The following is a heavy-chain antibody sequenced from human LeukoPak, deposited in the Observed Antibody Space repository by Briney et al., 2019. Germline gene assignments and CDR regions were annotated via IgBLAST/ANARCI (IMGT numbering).Heavy chain of an antibody. CDR3: ARRNYDSSGSDHDVFDI. CDR1: GGSFSGYY. CDR2: ISHSGGT. V-gene: IGHV4-34*01. J-gene: IGHJ3*02. Sequence: NPSETLSLTCAVYGGSFSGYYWSWIRQPPGKGLEWIGEISHSGGTNYNPSLKSRVTISVDTSKNQFSLKLNSVTAADSTVYYCARRNYDSSGSDHDVFDIWGQGTMVTVSS. D-gene: IGHD3-22*01.